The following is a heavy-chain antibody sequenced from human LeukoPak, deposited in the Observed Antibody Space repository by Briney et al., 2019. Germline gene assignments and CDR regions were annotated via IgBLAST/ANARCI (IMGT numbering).Heavy chain of an antibody. D-gene: IGHD2-2*01. Sequence: SETLSLTCTVSAGSISAYYWSWIRQPAGKGLEWIGRLHSSGSTNYSPSLQSRVTMSVDTSKNQFSLNLSSITAADTAVYFCAREYSSSRYLDYWGQGILVTVSS. CDR3: AREYSSSRYLDY. J-gene: IGHJ4*02. CDR2: LHSSGST. V-gene: IGHV4-4*07. CDR1: AGSISAYY.